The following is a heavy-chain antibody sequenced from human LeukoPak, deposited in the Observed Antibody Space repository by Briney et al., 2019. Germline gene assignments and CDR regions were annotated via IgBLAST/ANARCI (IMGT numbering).Heavy chain of an antibody. CDR2: IWFDGSGE. V-gene: IGHV3-33*01. D-gene: IGHD3-3*01. CDR1: GFNFLSFG. J-gene: IGHJ6*02. Sequence: GGSLRLSREASGFNFLSFGMHWARQAPGKGLEWVAVIWFDGSGESYADSVKGRFTISRDNSKNTLYLEMNSLRDEDTAIYYCARDGLEVAGMDVWGQGTTVIVSS. CDR3: ARDGLEVAGMDV.